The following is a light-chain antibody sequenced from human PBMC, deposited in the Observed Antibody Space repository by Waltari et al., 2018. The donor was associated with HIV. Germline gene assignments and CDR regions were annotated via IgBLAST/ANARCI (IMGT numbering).Light chain of an antibody. CDR1: SSDVGGYEY. CDR2: EVN. Sequence: QSALTQPPSASGSLGQSVTISCTGTSSDVGGYEYVSWYQQHPDKAPKLTIYEVNKRPSGVPDRFSGSKSDNTASLTVAGLQDDDEAHYYCASYGDTNRVLFGGGTRVTVL. V-gene: IGLV2-8*01. CDR3: ASYGDTNRVL. J-gene: IGLJ6*01.